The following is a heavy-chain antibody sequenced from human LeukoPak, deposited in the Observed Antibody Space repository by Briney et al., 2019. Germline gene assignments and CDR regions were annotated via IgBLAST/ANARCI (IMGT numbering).Heavy chain of an antibody. D-gene: IGHD6-19*01. J-gene: IGHJ4*02. Sequence: SVKVSCKASGGTFISYAISWVRQAPGQGLEWMGGIIPIFGTANYAQKFQGRVTITADESTSTAYMELSSLRSEDTAVYYCARRVSSGWYGAHFDYWGQGTLVTVSS. V-gene: IGHV1-69*13. CDR3: ARRVSSGWYGAHFDY. CDR1: GGTFISYA. CDR2: IIPIFGTA.